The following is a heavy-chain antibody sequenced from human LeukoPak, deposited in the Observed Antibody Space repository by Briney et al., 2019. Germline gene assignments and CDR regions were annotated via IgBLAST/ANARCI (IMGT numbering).Heavy chain of an antibody. J-gene: IGHJ3*02. V-gene: IGHV1-69*02. D-gene: IGHD2-15*01. CDR2: IIPVLGIA. Sequence: SVTVSCKASGGTFSSYTISWVRQAPGQGLEWMGRIIPVLGIANYAQKFQGRVTITSDKSTSTAYMELSSLRSEDTAVYYCARAVGGAFDIWGQGTMVTVSS. CDR1: GGTFSSYT. CDR3: ARAVGGAFDI.